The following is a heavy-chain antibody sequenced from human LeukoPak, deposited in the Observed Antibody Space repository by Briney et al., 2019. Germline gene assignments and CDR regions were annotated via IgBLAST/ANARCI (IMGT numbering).Heavy chain of an antibody. CDR3: ARGIAAAGTNDY. V-gene: IGHV1-69*05. J-gene: IGHJ4*02. D-gene: IGHD6-13*01. CDR1: GYTFTSYG. CDR2: IIPIFGTA. Sequence: GASVKVSCKASGYTFTSYGISWVRQAPGQGLEWMGGIIPIFGTANYAQKFQGRVTITTDESTSTAYMELSSLRSEDTAVYYCARGIAAAGTNDYWGQGTLVTVSS.